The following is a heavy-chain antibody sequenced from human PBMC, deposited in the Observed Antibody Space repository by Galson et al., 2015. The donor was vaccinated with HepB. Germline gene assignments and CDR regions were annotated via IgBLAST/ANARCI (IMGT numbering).Heavy chain of an antibody. CDR1: GGSISSGGYF. CDR2: MYYSGST. V-gene: IGHV4-31*03. Sequence: TLSLTCTVSGGSISSGGYFWTWIRQHPGKDLEWIGYMYYSGSTYYNPSLQSRVTISLDTSKTQFSLRLSSVTAADTAIYYCARERNWNDEAYFDSWGQGTLVTVSS. J-gene: IGHJ4*02. D-gene: IGHD1-1*01. CDR3: ARERNWNDEAYFDS.